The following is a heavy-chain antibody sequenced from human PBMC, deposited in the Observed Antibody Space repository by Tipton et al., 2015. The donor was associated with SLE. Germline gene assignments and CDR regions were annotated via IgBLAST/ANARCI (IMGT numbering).Heavy chain of an antibody. V-gene: IGHV4-59*08. Sequence: TLSLTCTVSGGSISSYYWSWIRQPPGKGLEWIGYIYYSGSTNYNPSLKSRVTISVDTSKSQFSLKLSSVTAADTAVYYCARSGDSSGRNLLDFDYWGQGTLVTVSS. J-gene: IGHJ4*02. CDR3: ARSGDSSGRNLLDFDY. CDR1: GGSISSYY. D-gene: IGHD3-22*01. CDR2: IYYSGST.